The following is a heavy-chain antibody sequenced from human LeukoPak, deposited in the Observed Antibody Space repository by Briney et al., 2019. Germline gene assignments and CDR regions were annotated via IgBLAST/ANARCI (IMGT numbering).Heavy chain of an antibody. V-gene: IGHV3-48*04. CDR3: ARGEDIVATKGGFDY. Sequence: GGPLRLSCAASGFTFSSYSMNWVRQAPGKGLEWVSYISSSSSTIYYADSVKGRFTISRDNAKNSLYLQMNSLRAEDTAVYYCARGEDIVATKGGFDYWGQGTLVTVSS. CDR1: GFTFSSYS. J-gene: IGHJ4*02. CDR2: ISSSSSTI. D-gene: IGHD5-12*01.